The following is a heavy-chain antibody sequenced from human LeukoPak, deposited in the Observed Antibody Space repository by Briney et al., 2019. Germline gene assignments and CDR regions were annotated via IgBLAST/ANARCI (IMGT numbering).Heavy chain of an antibody. Sequence: GGSLRLSCAASGFNFNAYIMNWVRQAPGKGLEWVSSISTSSTYIYYADSVKGRFTISRDNAKKSLYVQMNRLTTKDQAVSDCASGIHVGSPRDYWGKGPLVTVSS. CDR3: ASGIHVGSPRDY. D-gene: IGHD2-15*01. CDR1: GFNFNAYI. J-gene: IGHJ4*02. CDR2: ISTSSTYI. V-gene: IGHV3-21*01.